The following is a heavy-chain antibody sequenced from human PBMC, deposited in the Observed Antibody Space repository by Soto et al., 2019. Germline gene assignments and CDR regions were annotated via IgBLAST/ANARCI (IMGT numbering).Heavy chain of an antibody. CDR3: ATIGDRDGFDL. Sequence: EVQLVESGGGPVKPGESLRLSCAASGFAFITYNMKWVRQAPGKGLEWVSSISTSGTYVFYAGSVRGRFTIFRDDAKNSLHLQMNSLRAEDTALYYCATIGDRDGFDLWGQGTAVTVSA. CDR2: ISTSGTYV. J-gene: IGHJ3*01. CDR1: GFAFITYN. V-gene: IGHV3-21*06. D-gene: IGHD4-17*01.